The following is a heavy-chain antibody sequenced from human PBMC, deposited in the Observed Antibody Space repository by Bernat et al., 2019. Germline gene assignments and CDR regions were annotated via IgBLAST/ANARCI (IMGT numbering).Heavy chain of an antibody. J-gene: IGHJ5*02. CDR1: GFTFSDFS. D-gene: IGHD1-1*01. CDR3: AGDPADSLTRHWFDP. Sequence: EMQLVESGGGLVKPGGSLRLSCTASGFTFSDFSMNWVRQAPGKGLEWLSYISRISSHIYYADSVKGRFTISRDNAKSTLYLQMNSLRADDTAVYYCAGDPADSLTRHWFDPWGQGTLVTVSS. CDR2: ISRISSHI. V-gene: IGHV3-21*05.